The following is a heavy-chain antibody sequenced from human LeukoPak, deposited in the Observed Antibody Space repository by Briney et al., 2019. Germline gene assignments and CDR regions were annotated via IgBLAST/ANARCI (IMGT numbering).Heavy chain of an antibody. V-gene: IGHV3-7*05. CDR2: IKQDGSEN. CDR3: ARDSSPGYYDYVWGTYPRY. Sequence: GGSLRLSCAASGFTFSNYWMSWVRQAPGKGLEWVANIKQDGSENYYVDSVKGRFTISRDNAKNSLYLQMNSLRAEDTAVYYCARDSSPGYYDYVWGTYPRYWGQGTLVTVSS. J-gene: IGHJ4*02. CDR1: GFTFSNYW. D-gene: IGHD3-16*02.